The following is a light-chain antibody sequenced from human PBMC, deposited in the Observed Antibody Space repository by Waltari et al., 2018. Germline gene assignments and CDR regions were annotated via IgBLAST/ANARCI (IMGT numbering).Light chain of an antibody. CDR2: GAS. Sequence: MTQSPATLSVSPGERATLSCRASQSVSSNLAWYQQKPGQAPRLLIYGASTRATGIPARFSGSGSGTEFTLTISSLQSEDFAVYYCQQYNNWPPWTFGQGTKVEIK. J-gene: IGKJ1*01. CDR3: QQYNNWPPWT. CDR1: QSVSSN. V-gene: IGKV3-15*01.